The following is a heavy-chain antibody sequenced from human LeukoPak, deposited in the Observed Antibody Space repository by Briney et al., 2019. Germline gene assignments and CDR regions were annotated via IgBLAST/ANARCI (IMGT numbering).Heavy chain of an antibody. CDR1: GFTFSSYS. J-gene: IGHJ4*02. CDR3: ARPVSIDEIVVVPAATDY. Sequence: GGSLRLSCAASGFTFSSYSMNWVRQAPGKGLEWVSSISSSSYIYYADSVKGRFTISRDNAKNSLYLQMNSLRAEDTAVYYCARPVSIDEIVVVPAATDYWGQGTLVTVSS. D-gene: IGHD2-2*01. CDR2: ISSSSYI. V-gene: IGHV3-21*01.